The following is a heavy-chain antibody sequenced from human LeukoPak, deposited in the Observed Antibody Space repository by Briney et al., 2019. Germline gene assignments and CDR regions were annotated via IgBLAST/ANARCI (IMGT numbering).Heavy chain of an antibody. CDR2: FYHSGST. J-gene: IGHJ4*02. V-gene: IGHV4-59*01. D-gene: IGHD3-3*01. CDR1: GGSISSYY. CDR3: ARVSRSWSGYYPYYFDY. Sequence: SETLSLTCTVSGGSISSYYWSWIRQPPGKGLEWIGYFYHSGSTNYNPSLKSRVTISVDTSKNQFSLKLSSVTAADTAVYYCARVSRSWSGYYPYYFDYWGQGTLVTVSS.